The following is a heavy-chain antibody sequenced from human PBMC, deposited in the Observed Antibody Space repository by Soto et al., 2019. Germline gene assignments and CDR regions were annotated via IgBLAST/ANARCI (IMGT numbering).Heavy chain of an antibody. D-gene: IGHD6-6*01. Sequence: QVQLVESGGGVVQPGRSLRVSCAASGFTFRNYAIHWVRQAPGKGLEWVAVISFDGRNKYYADSVKGRFTISRDNSKNTLYLQRNSLRGEDTPVYSGAGGGDIAARPEADNYSGVDVWAKGPRSPSP. CDR1: GFTFRNYA. J-gene: IGHJ6*02. CDR2: ISFDGRNK. CDR3: AGGGDIAARPEADNYSGVDV. V-gene: IGHV3-30*04.